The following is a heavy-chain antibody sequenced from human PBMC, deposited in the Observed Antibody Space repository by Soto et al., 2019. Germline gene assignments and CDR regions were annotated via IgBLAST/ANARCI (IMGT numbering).Heavy chain of an antibody. Sequence: ASVKVSCKVSGYTLTELSMHWVRQAPGKGLEWMGGFDPEDDETIYAQKFQGRVTMTEDTSTDTAYMELSSLRSEDTAVYYCATDPIGAAATKVDYWGQGTLVTVSS. D-gene: IGHD2-15*01. V-gene: IGHV1-24*01. CDR3: ATDPIGAAATKVDY. CDR2: FDPEDDET. CDR1: GYTLTELS. J-gene: IGHJ4*02.